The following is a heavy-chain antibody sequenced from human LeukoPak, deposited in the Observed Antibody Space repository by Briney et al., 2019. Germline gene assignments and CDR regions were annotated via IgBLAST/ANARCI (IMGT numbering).Heavy chain of an antibody. CDR3: ARAEACGGDCYLDY. J-gene: IGHJ4*02. V-gene: IGHV4-59*01. CDR2: IYYSGST. D-gene: IGHD2-21*02. CDR1: GGSISSYY. Sequence: PSETLSLTCTVSGGSISSYYWSWIRQPPGKGLEWIGYIYYSGSTNYNPSLKSRVTISVDTSKNQFSLKLSPVTAADTAVYYCARAEACGGDCYLDYWGQGTLVTVSS.